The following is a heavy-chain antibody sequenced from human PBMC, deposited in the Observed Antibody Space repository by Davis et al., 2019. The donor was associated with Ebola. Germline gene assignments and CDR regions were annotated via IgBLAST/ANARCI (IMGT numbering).Heavy chain of an antibody. Sequence: MPSETLSLTCTVSGGSISSYYWSWIRQPPGKGLEWIGYIYYSGSTNYNPSLKSRVTISVDTSKNQFSLKLSSVTAADTAVYYCARAHYRKTYYDFWSGGGSQRGMDVWGQGTTVTVSS. D-gene: IGHD3-3*01. CDR3: ARAHYRKTYYDFWSGGGSQRGMDV. CDR2: IYYSGST. J-gene: IGHJ6*02. CDR1: GGSISSYY. V-gene: IGHV4-59*12.